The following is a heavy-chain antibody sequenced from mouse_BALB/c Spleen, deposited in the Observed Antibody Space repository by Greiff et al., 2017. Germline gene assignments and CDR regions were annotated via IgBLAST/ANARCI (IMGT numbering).Heavy chain of an antibody. CDR2: INPSNGRT. CDR3: ARGEAGDY. J-gene: IGHJ2*01. D-gene: IGHD3-2*02. CDR1: GYTFTSYW. Sequence: QIQLQQPGAELVKPGASVKLSCKASGYTFTSYWMHWVKQRPGQGLEWIGEINPSNGRTNYNEKFKSKATLTVDKSSSTAYMQLSRLTSEDSAVYFCARGEAGDYWGQGTTLTVSS. V-gene: IGHV1S81*02.